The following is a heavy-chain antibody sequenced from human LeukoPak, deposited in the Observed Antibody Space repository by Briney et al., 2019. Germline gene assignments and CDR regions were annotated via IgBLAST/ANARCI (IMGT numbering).Heavy chain of an antibody. CDR2: MSAYSDRT. CDR1: GFTFSNTA. J-gene: IGHJ4*02. Sequence: PGGSLRLSCAASGFTFSNTAMSWVRQTPGKGLEWVATMSAYSDRTHYADSVRGRFTVSRDNSKNTLSLQMNSLREDDTAVYYCAQELSDIFVVRTDSWGQGTLVTVSS. CDR3: AQELSDIFVVRTDS. D-gene: IGHD3-9*01. V-gene: IGHV3-23*01.